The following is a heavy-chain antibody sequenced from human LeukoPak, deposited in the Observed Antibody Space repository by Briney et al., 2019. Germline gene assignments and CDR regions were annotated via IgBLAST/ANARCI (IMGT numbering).Heavy chain of an antibody. J-gene: IGHJ6*02. Sequence: PSETLSLTCAVYGGSFSGYYWSWIRQPPGKGLEWIGEINHSGSTNYNPSLKSRVTISVDTSKNQFSLKLSSVTAADTAVYYCARRKGGLTFGYYYYGMDVWGQGTTVTVSS. D-gene: IGHD3-10*01. CDR3: ARRKGGLTFGYYYYGMDV. CDR1: GGSFSGYY. V-gene: IGHV4-34*01. CDR2: INHSGST.